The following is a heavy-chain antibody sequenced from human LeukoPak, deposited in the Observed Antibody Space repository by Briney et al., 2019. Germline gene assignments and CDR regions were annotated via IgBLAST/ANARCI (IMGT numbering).Heavy chain of an antibody. J-gene: IGHJ4*02. V-gene: IGHV4-34*01. CDR1: GGSFSGYY. CDR3: ASEAQYYYDSSGYYNPIDY. Sequence: PSETLSLTCAVYGGSFSGYYWSWIRQPPGKGLEWIGEINHSGSTNYNPSLKSRVTISVDTSKNQFSLKLSSVTAADTAVYYCASEAQYYYDSSGYYNPIDYWGQGTLVTVSS. CDR2: INHSGST. D-gene: IGHD3-22*01.